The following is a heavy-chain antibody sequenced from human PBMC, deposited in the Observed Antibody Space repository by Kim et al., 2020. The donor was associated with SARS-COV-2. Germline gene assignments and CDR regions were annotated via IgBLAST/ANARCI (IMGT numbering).Heavy chain of an antibody. CDR2: ISSGSDYI. Sequence: GGSLRLSCAASRFTFSSDAMNWVRQAPGNGLEWVSYISSGSDYIYYADSVKGRFTVSRDNAKKSLYLQMNSLRDEDTAVYYCTRELENSSSRGGLWGQGTLVTVSS. CDR1: RFTFSSDA. V-gene: IGHV3-21*05. J-gene: IGHJ4*02. D-gene: IGHD6-6*01. CDR3: TRELENSSSRGGL.